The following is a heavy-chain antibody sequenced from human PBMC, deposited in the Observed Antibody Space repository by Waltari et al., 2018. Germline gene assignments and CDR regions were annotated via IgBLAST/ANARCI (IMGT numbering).Heavy chain of an antibody. Sequence: EVQLVESGGGLVQPGGSLRLSCVASGLTFRDNAMHWVRQVPGKGLASISAIIADGSGTNYADSVKGRFTISRDNSKNTVYLQMGSLRAEDTALYYCAREVWGYMESWGQGTTVTVSS. CDR2: IIADGSGT. J-gene: IGHJ6*02. CDR3: AREVWGYMES. V-gene: IGHV3-64*07. CDR1: GLTFRDNA. D-gene: IGHD3-16*01.